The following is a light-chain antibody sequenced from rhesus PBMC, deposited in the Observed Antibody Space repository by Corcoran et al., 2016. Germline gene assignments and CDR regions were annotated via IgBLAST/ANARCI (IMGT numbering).Light chain of an antibody. V-gene: IGKV1-69*01. CDR3: QQHDNTPSS. CDR2: RSS. CDR1: QGISKW. J-gene: IGKJ2*01. Sequence: DIQMTQSPSSLSASVGDRVTITCRASQGISKWLAWYPQKTGKAPKLLIHRSSNLETGVPSRFSGSGSVTDFNHTISSLQPEDIATYDCQQHDNTPSSFGQGTKVEIK.